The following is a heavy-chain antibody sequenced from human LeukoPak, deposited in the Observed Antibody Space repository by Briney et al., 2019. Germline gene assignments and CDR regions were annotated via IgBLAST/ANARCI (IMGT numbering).Heavy chain of an antibody. J-gene: IGHJ4*02. D-gene: IGHD2-21*02. V-gene: IGHV3-21*01. CDR3: ARGVSFRMVGTATDFDY. CDR2: IISSSGYI. Sequence: PGGSLRLSCAASGFTFSSFSMNWVRQAPGRGLEWVSSIISSSGYIHYADSVKGRFTISRDNAKNSLYLQMNSPRAEDTAVYYCARGVSFRMVGTATDFDYWGQGTLVTVSS. CDR1: GFTFSSFS.